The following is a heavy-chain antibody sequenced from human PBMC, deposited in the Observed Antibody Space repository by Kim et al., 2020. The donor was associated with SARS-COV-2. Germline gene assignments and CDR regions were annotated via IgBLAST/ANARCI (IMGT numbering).Heavy chain of an antibody. J-gene: IGHJ4*02. Sequence: RYSPSFQGQVSISADKSISTAYLQWSSLKASDTAMYYCAVSRDGYSFNYWGQGTLVTVSS. D-gene: IGHD2-2*01. V-gene: IGHV5-51*01. CDR3: AVSRDGYSFNY.